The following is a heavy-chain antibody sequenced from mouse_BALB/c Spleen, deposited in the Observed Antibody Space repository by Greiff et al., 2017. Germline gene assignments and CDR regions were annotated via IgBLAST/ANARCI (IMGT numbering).Heavy chain of an antibody. D-gene: IGHD2-2*01. V-gene: IGHV1S127*01. Sequence: QVQLQQSGPQLVRPGASVKISCKASGYSFTSYWMHWVKQRPGQGLEWIGMIDPSDSETRLNQKFKDKATLTVDKSSSTAYMQLSSPTSEDSAVYYCAREAYGYDSWGQGTSVTVSS. CDR2: IDPSDSET. CDR1: GYSFTSYW. J-gene: IGHJ4*01. CDR3: AREAYGYDS.